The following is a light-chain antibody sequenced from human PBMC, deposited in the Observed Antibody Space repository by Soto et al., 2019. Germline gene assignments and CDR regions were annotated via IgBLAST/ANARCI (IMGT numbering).Light chain of an antibody. CDR2: GYT. J-gene: IGLJ3*02. CDR1: SSNVGSNT. CDR3: QSYDSDLSAWV. Sequence: QSVLTQPPSASGTPGQRVTISCSGSSSNVGSNTVNWYQQLPGTAPKLLIFGYTNRPSGVPDRFSGSKSGTSASLAITGLQSEDEAAYYCQSYDSDLSAWVFGGGTKLTVL. V-gene: IGLV1-44*01.